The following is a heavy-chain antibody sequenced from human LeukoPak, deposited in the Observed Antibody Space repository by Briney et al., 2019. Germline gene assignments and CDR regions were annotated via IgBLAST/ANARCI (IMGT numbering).Heavy chain of an antibody. D-gene: IGHD1-26*01. V-gene: IGHV4-31*03. J-gene: IGHJ6*02. CDR3: ARVSGSYYYYGMDV. CDR2: IYYSGST. CDR1: GGSISSGGYY. Sequence: PSQTLSLTCTVSGGSISSGGYYWSWIRQHPGKGLEWIGYIYYSGSTNYNPSLKSRVTISVDTSKNQFSLKLSSVTAADTAVYYCARVSGSYYYYGMDVWGQGTTVTVSS.